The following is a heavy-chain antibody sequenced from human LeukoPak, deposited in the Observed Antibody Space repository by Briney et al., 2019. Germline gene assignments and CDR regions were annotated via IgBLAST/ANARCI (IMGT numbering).Heavy chain of an antibody. V-gene: IGHV3-7*03. CDR2: IKKERSEK. Sequence: GGSLRLSCAASGFTFSGYWMNWVRQAPGKGLEWVANIKKERSEKYYVDSVKGRFTISRDNAKNSLYLQMNSLRADDTAVYYCATDYYDSSGYYTGTYWGQGTLVTVSS. D-gene: IGHD3-22*01. J-gene: IGHJ4*02. CDR1: GFTFSGYW. CDR3: ATDYYDSSGYYTGTY.